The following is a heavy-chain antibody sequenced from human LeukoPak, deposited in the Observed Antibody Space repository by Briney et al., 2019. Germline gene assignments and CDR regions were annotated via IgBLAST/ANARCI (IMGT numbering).Heavy chain of an antibody. CDR3: ARADLKGYSYGFDYYYMDV. J-gene: IGHJ6*03. CDR1: GFTFSSYA. CDR2: ISYDGSNK. Sequence: GRSLRLSCAASGFTFSSYAMHWVRQAPGKGLEWVAVISYDGSNKYYADSVKGRFTISRDKSKNTLYLQMNSLRAEHTAVYYCARADLKGYSYGFDYYYMDVWGKGTTVTVAS. V-gene: IGHV3-30*01. D-gene: IGHD5-18*01.